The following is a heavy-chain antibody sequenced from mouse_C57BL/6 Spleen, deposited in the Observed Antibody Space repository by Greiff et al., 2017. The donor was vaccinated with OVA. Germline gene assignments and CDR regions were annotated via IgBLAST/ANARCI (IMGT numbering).Heavy chain of an antibody. V-gene: IGHV5-4*01. D-gene: IGHD2-5*01. Sequence: EVHLVESGGGLVKPGGSLKLSCAASGFTFSSYAMSWVRQTPEKRLEWVATISDGGSYTYYPDNVKGRFTISRDNAKNNLYLQMSHLKSEDTAMYYCARGAYSNYEDFDYWGQGTTLTVSS. CDR1: GFTFSSYA. CDR3: ARGAYSNYEDFDY. J-gene: IGHJ2*01. CDR2: ISDGGSYT.